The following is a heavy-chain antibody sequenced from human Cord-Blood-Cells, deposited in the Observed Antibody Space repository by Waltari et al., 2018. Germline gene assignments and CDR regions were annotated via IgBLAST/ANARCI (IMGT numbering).Heavy chain of an antibody. CDR1: GYTFTSYD. J-gene: IGHJ4*02. V-gene: IGHV1-8*01. D-gene: IGHD2-2*01. CDR3: ARTVVTSDMYYFDY. CDR2: MNPNSGNT. Sequence: QVQLVQSGAAVKKPGASVKVSCKASGYTFTSYDINRVRQAPGQGLEWMGWMNPNSGNTGYAQKFQGRVTMTRNTSISTAYMELSSLRSEDTAVYYCARTVVTSDMYYFDYWGQGTLVTVSS.